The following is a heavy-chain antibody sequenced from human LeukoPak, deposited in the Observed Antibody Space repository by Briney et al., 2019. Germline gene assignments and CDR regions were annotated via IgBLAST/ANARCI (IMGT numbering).Heavy chain of an antibody. CDR2: IYTGGST. CDR3: ARVKSADYFDY. J-gene: IGHJ4*02. Sequence: GGSLRLSCAASGLTVSTNYMGWLRQAPGKGLEWVSVIYTGGSTYYAGSVKGRFTISKDNSKNTLYLQMNSLRAEDTAVYYCARVKSADYFDYWGQGTLVTVSS. V-gene: IGHV3-53*01. CDR1: GLTVSTNY.